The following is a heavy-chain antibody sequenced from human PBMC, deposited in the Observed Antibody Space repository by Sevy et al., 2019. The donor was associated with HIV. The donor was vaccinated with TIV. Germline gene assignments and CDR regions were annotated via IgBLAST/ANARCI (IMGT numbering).Heavy chain of an antibody. CDR2: VHHRGST. Sequence: SETLSLTCTVSGGSVSSYYWSWIRQSPGKGVEWIGYVHHRGSTNYNPSLKSRVTTSVDTSKNQFSLRLSSVTAADTAVYYCARHVDARWFDPWGQRTLVTVSS. J-gene: IGHJ5*02. V-gene: IGHV4-59*08. CDR3: ARHVDARWFDP. CDR1: GGSVSSYY. D-gene: IGHD2-2*01.